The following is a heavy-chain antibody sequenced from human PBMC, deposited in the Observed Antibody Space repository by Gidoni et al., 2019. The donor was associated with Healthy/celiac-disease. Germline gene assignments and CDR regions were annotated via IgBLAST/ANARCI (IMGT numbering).Heavy chain of an antibody. V-gene: IGHV3-9*01. J-gene: IGHJ5*02. CDR1: GFTFDDYA. CDR3: AKSDCSSTSCYRSWFDP. D-gene: IGHD2-2*01. Sequence: EVQLVESGGGLVQPGRSLRLSCAASGFTFDDYAMHWVRQAPGKGLEWVSGMSWNSGSIGYADSVKGRFTISRDNAKNSLYLQMNSLRAEDTALYYCAKSDCSSTSCYRSWFDPWGQGTLVTVSS. CDR2: MSWNSGSI.